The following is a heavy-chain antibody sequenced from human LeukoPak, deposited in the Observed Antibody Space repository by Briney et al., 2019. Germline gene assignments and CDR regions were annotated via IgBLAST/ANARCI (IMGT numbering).Heavy chain of an antibody. Sequence: SETLSLTCAVYGGSFSDYYWSWIRQPPGKGLEWIGHIYYSGTTDYNPTLRSRVSISVDTSKNQFSLKLSSVTAADTAVYYCARDRYFIGFDYWGQGTLVTVSS. CDR2: IYYSGTT. J-gene: IGHJ4*02. CDR3: ARDRYFIGFDY. D-gene: IGHD3-9*01. CDR1: GGSFSDYY. V-gene: IGHV4-30-4*08.